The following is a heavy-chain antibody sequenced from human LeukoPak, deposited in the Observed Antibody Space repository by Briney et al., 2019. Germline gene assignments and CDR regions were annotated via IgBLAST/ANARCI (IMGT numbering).Heavy chain of an antibody. Sequence: PGGSLRLSCAASGFTFSSYTMNWVRQAPGKGLEWVAVMSSDGSKKYYADFVKGRFTISRDNSKNTLYLQMNSLRAEDTAVYYCAKKFRGTTVISGDYFDYWGQGTLVTVSS. D-gene: IGHD4-17*01. V-gene: IGHV3-30-3*02. J-gene: IGHJ4*02. CDR1: GFTFSSYT. CDR3: AKKFRGTTVISGDYFDY. CDR2: MSSDGSKK.